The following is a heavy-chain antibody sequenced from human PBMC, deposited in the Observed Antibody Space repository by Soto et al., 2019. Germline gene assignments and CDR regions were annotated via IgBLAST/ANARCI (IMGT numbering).Heavy chain of an antibody. CDR3: AREIGRYFDWSFDY. CDR2: IIPILGIA. J-gene: IGHJ4*02. V-gene: IGHV1-69*08. Sequence: QVQLVQSGAEVKKPGSSVKVSCKASGGTFSSYTISWVRQAPGQGLEWMGRIIPILGIANYAQKFQGRVTITADKXXSTAYMELSSLRSEDTAVYYCAREIGRYFDWSFDYWGQGTLVTVSS. D-gene: IGHD3-9*01. CDR1: GGTFSSYT.